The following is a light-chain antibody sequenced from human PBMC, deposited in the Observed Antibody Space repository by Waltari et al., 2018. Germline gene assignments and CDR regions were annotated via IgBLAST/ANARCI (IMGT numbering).Light chain of an antibody. Sequence: EIVMTQSPATLSVSPGERATLSCRASQSVSTSLAWYQQKPGQAPRLFIYGASTRGTDIPGRFSGSGSGTEFTLTISSLQSEDVAVYFCQHYNTWPPTFGGGTKVEIK. J-gene: IGKJ4*01. CDR2: GAS. V-gene: IGKV3-15*01. CDR3: QHYNTWPPT. CDR1: QSVSTS.